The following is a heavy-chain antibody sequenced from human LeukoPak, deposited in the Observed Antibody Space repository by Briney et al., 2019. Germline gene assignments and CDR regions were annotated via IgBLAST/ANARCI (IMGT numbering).Heavy chain of an antibody. CDR1: GGTFSSYA. CDR2: IIPIFGTA. D-gene: IGHD2-2*01. CDR3: ARGRTGYCSSTSCSFDY. Sequence: GASVKVSCTASGGTFSSYAISWVRQAPGQGLEWMGGIIPIFGTANYAQKFQGRVTITADESTSTAYMELISLRSEDTAVYYCARGRTGYCSSTSCSFDYWGQGTLVTVSS. V-gene: IGHV1-69*13. J-gene: IGHJ4*02.